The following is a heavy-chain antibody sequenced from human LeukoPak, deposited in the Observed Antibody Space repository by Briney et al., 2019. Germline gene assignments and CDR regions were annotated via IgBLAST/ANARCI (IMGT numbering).Heavy chain of an antibody. V-gene: IGHV3-33*01. CDR2: IWYDGSNK. J-gene: IGHJ4*02. Sequence: GGSLRLSCAASGFTFSSYGMHWVRQAPGKGLEWVAVIWYDGSNKYYADSVKGRLTISRDNSKNTLYLQMNSLRAEDTAVYYCARDGRVLRYFDWLSSSLDYWGQETLVTVSS. D-gene: IGHD3-9*01. CDR1: GFTFSSYG. CDR3: ARDGRVLRYFDWLSSSLDY.